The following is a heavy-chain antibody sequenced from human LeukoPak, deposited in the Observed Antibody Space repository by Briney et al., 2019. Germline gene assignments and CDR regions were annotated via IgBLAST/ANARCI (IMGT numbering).Heavy chain of an antibody. V-gene: IGHV4-39*02. CDR2: IYYSGST. Sequence: SETLSLTCTLSGDYISSSSYYWGWIRQPPGKGLEWIGDIYYSGSTYYNASLKGRASISMETSNNHFSLHLRSLTAADTALYYCARRRYYDSTGYLDWGHGTLVTVSS. CDR3: ARRRYYDSTGYLD. J-gene: IGHJ1*01. D-gene: IGHD3-22*01. CDR1: GDYISSSSYY.